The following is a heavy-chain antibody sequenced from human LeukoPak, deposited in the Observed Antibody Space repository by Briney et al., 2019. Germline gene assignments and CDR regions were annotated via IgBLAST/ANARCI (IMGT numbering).Heavy chain of an antibody. CDR1: GFTLSSYS. Sequence: GGSLRLSCAASGFTLSSYSMNWVRQAPGKGLEWVSSISSSSSYIYYADSVKGRFTISRDNAKNSLYLQMNSLRAEDTAVYYCAREGAGELPFDYWGQGTLVTVSS. V-gene: IGHV3-21*01. D-gene: IGHD1-26*01. CDR2: ISSSSSYI. J-gene: IGHJ4*02. CDR3: AREGAGELPFDY.